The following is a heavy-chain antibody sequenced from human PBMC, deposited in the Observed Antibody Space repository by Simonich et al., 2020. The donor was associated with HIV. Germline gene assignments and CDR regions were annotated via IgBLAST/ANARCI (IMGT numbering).Heavy chain of an antibody. J-gene: IGHJ4*02. CDR3: ARVGRGAEFDY. CDR1: GYSISSVYY. D-gene: IGHD1-26*01. Sequence: QVQLQESGPGLVKPSATLSLTCAVSGYSISSVYYWGWIRQPQGKGLEWIGSIDHSGSTDASPSSKSRVTISVDTSKNHFSLKLTSVTAADTAVYYCARVGRGAEFDYWGQGTLVTVSS. CDR2: IDHSGST. V-gene: IGHV4-38-2*01.